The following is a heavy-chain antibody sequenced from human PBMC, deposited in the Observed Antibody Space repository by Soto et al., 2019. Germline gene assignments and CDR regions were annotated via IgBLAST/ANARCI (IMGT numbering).Heavy chain of an antibody. D-gene: IGHD4-17*01. CDR2: IYYSGST. CDR3: ARRYGPVFDY. V-gene: IGHV4-59*08. Sequence: TVVDGNSINYCGRWIRQPPGKGLEWIGYIYYSGSTNYNPSLKSRVTISVDTSKNQFSLKLSSVTAADTAVYYCARRYGPVFDYLGQGTLVTVSS. J-gene: IGHJ4*02. CDR1: DGNSINYC.